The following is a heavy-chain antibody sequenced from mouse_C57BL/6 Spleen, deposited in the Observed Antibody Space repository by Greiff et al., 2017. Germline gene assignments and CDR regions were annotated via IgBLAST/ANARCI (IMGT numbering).Heavy chain of an antibody. D-gene: IGHD1-1*01. V-gene: IGHV1-69*01. CDR1: GYTFTSYW. Sequence: QVHVKQPGAELVMPGASVKLSCKASGYTFTSYWMHWVKQRPGQGLEWIGEIDPSDSYTNYNQKFKGKSTLTVDKSSSTAYMQLSSLTSEDSAVYYCARLYGSSYYWYFDVWGTGTTGTVSS. CDR3: ARLYGSSYYWYFDV. J-gene: IGHJ1*03. CDR2: IDPSDSYT.